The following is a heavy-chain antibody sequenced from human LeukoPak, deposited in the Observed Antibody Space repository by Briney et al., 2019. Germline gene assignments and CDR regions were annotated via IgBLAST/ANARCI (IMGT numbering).Heavy chain of an antibody. Sequence: GGSLRLSCAASRFTFSSYSMNWVRQAPGKGLEWVSSISSSSSYIYYADSVKGRFTISRDNAKNSLYLQMNSLRAEDTAVYYCASELVAGTDYWGQGTLVTVSS. J-gene: IGHJ4*02. CDR1: RFTFSSYS. CDR3: ASELVAGTDY. D-gene: IGHD6-19*01. V-gene: IGHV3-21*01. CDR2: ISSSSSYI.